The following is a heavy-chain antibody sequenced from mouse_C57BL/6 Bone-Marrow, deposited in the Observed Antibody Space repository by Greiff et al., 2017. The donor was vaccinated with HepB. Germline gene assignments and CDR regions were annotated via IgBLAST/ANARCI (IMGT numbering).Heavy chain of an antibody. CDR2: IYPGSGNT. Sequence: QVQLQQSGAELVRPGASLKLSCKASGFTFTDYYINWVQQRPGQGLEWIARIYPGSGNTYYNEKFTGKATLTAEKSSSTANMQLSSLTSEDSAVYFCARGTTRGYFDVWGTGTTVTVSS. CDR3: ARGTTRGYFDV. J-gene: IGHJ1*03. V-gene: IGHV1-76*01. D-gene: IGHD3-3*01. CDR1: GFTFTDYY.